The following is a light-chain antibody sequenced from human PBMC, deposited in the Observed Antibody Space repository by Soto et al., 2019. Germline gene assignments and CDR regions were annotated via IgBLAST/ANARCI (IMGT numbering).Light chain of an antibody. CDR2: EVS. CDR1: SSDVGGYNY. CDR3: SSYSGGNNFYV. J-gene: IGLJ1*01. V-gene: IGLV2-8*01. Sequence: QSALTQPPSASGSLGQSVTISCTGTSSDVGGYNYVSWYQQHPGKVPKLIIYEVSKRPSGVPYRFSGSKSGNTASLTVSGFPAEDEADYYCSSYSGGNNFYVFGTGTKLTVL.